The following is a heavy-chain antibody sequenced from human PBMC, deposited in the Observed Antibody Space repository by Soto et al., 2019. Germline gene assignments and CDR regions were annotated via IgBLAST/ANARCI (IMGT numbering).Heavy chain of an antibody. CDR1: GFTFRTYG. CDR2: ISYDGTNR. V-gene: IGHV3-30*18. Sequence: QVQLVESGGGVVQPGRSLRLSCAASGFTFRTYGMHWVRQAPGKGLEWVAVISYDGTNRNHADSVKGRFTISRDNSRNTLHLQMSSRRAKDTAVYYCAKDQSGYDHYAMDVWGQGTAVTVSS. J-gene: IGHJ6*02. D-gene: IGHD3-3*01. CDR3: AKDQSGYDHYAMDV.